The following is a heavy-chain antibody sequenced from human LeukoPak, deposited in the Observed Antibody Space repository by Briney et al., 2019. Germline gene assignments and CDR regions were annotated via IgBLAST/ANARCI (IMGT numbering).Heavy chain of an antibody. D-gene: IGHD5/OR15-5a*01. CDR2: IYSGGST. V-gene: IGHV3-53*01. CDR1: GFTVSSNY. CDR3: VKDPGVYEVSWDWHFDL. J-gene: IGHJ2*01. Sequence: GGSLRLSCAASGFTVSSNYMSWVRQAPGKGLEWVSVIYSGGSTYYADSVKGRFTISRDNSKNTLYLQMNSLRAKDTAVYYCVKDPGVYEVSWDWHFDLWGRGTLVTVSS.